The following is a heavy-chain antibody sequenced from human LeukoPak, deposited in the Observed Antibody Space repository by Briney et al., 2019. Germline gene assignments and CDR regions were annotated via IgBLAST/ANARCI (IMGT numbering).Heavy chain of an antibody. CDR3: ARDPPYCSGGTCYFDY. CDR1: GFTFSSYW. D-gene: IGHD2-15*01. Sequence: PGGSLRLSCAASGFTFSSYWMHWVRQAPGKGLVWVSRINSDGSSTSYADSVKGRFTISRDNAKNTLYLQVNSLRAEDTAVYYCARDPPYCSGGTCYFDYWGQGTLVTVSS. J-gene: IGHJ4*02. CDR2: INSDGSST. V-gene: IGHV3-74*01.